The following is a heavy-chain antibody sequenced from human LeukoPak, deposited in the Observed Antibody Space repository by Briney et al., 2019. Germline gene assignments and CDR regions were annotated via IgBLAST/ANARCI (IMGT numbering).Heavy chain of an antibody. CDR3: ARDVTMVRGAQDYYGMDV. V-gene: IGHV3-48*04. CDR2: MTSSSSTI. CDR1: GFTFSSFT. Sequence: GGSLRLSCGASGFTFSSFTMNWVRQAPGKGLEWVSYMTSSSSTIYYADSVKGRFTISRDNAKNSLYLQMNSLRVEDTAVYFCARDVTMVRGAQDYYGMDVWGQGTTVTVSS. J-gene: IGHJ6*02. D-gene: IGHD3-10*01.